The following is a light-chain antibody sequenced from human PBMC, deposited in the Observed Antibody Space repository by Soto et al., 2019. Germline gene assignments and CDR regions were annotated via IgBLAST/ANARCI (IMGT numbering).Light chain of an antibody. CDR1: QSLGYY. CDR3: QQRRDWPLT. Sequence: EIVLTQSPATLSLSPGERATLSCRASQSLGYYLAWFQQKHGQAPRLLIYDTSNRASGIPDRFSGSGSGTDFPPTISSLDPEDFAVYYCQQRRDWPLTFGGGTKVEIK. V-gene: IGKV3-11*01. CDR2: DTS. J-gene: IGKJ4*01.